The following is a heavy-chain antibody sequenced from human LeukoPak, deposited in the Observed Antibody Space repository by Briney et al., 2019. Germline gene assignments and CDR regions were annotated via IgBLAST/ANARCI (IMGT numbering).Heavy chain of an antibody. V-gene: IGHV1-18*01. CDR1: GYTFTSYG. D-gene: IGHD2-2*01. Sequence: ASVKVSCKASGYTFTSYGLSWVRQAPGQGLEWMGWISAYNGNTNYAQKLQGRVTMTTDTSTSTAYMELSSLRSEDTAVYYCARGPIVVVPAAPWDYYYYGMDVWGQGTTVTVSS. J-gene: IGHJ6*02. CDR2: ISAYNGNT. CDR3: ARGPIVVVPAAPWDYYYYGMDV.